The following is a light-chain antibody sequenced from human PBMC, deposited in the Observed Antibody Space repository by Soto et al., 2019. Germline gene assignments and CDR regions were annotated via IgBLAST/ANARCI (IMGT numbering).Light chain of an antibody. CDR1: QSVSSSY. CDR3: QQYGSSPQT. CDR2: DAS. V-gene: IGKV3D-20*01. J-gene: IGKJ1*01. Sequence: EIVLTQSPATLSLSPGERATLSCGASQSVSSSYLAWYQQKPGLAPMLLIYDASSRATGIPDMFSGSGSGTDFTLTISRLEPEDFAVYYCQQYGSSPQTFGQGTKVDIK.